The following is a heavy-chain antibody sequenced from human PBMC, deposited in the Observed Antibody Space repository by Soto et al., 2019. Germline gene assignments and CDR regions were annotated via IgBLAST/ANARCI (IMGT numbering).Heavy chain of an antibody. CDR1: GFTFSSYG. CDR2: ISYDGSNK. CDR3: AKTDYGDFPEPNDIDY. Sequence: GGSLRLSCAASGFTFSSYGMHWVRQAPGKGLEWVAVISYDGSNKYYADSVKGRFTISRDNSKNTLYLQMNSLRAEDTAVYYCAKTDYGDFPEPNDIDYWGQGTLVTVSS. J-gene: IGHJ4*02. V-gene: IGHV3-30*18. D-gene: IGHD4-17*01.